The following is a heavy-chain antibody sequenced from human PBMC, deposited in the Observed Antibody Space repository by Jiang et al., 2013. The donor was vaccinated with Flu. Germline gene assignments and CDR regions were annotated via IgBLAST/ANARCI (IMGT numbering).Heavy chain of an antibody. J-gene: IGHJ5*02. D-gene: IGHD2-2*02. CDR3: ARGEGSPRRYCSSTSCYTPNWFDP. V-gene: IGHV4-34*01. Sequence: LLKPSETLSLTCTVSGGSINNNFWSWIRQPPGKGLEWIGEINHSGSTNYNPSLKSRVTISVDTSKNQFSLKLSSVTAADTAVYYCARGEGSPRRYCSSTSCYTPNWFDPWGQGTLVTVSS. CDR2: INHSGST. CDR1: GGSINNNF.